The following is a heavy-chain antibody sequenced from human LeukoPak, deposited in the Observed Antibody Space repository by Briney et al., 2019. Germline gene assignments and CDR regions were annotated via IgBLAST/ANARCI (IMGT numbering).Heavy chain of an antibody. CDR2: IYYDGST. CDR3: ARGGQGYNPHDY. J-gene: IGHJ4*02. D-gene: IGHD5-24*01. V-gene: IGHV3-53*01. CDR1: GFTVSTHY. Sequence: PGGSLRLSRAVSGFTVSTHYMSWVRQAPGKGLEWLSVIYYDGSTYYADSVEGRFTISKDNSKNTLYLQMNTLRAEDTAVYYCARGGQGYNPHDYWGQGTLVTVSS.